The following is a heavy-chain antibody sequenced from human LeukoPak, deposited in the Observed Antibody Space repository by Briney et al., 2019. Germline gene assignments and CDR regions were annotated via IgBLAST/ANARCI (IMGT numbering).Heavy chain of an antibody. V-gene: IGHV3-64*01. D-gene: IGHD3-16*01. Sequence: PGGSLRLSCAASGFTFSSYGMHWVRQAPGKGLEYVSAISSNGGSTNYANSVKGRFTISRDNSKNTLYLQMVSLRTEDMAVYYCARGVGSLVYYYGMDVWGQGTTVTVSS. J-gene: IGHJ6*02. CDR2: ISSNGGST. CDR1: GFTFSSYG. CDR3: ARGVGSLVYYYGMDV.